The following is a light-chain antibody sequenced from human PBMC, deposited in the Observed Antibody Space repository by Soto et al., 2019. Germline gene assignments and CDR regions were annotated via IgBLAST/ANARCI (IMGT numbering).Light chain of an antibody. CDR3: QQYNNWPFS. CDR2: DAF. Sequence: VLTQSPATLSLSPGERATLSSRASQRISIYLAWYQQRPGQAPRLLIYDAFNRATGIPARFSGSGSGTDFTLTISGLQSEDSAVYFCQQYNNWPFSFGKGTRLEIK. V-gene: IGKV3-11*01. CDR1: QRISIY. J-gene: IGKJ5*01.